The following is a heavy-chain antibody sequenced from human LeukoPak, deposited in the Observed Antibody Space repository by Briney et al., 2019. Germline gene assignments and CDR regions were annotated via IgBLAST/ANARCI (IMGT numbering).Heavy chain of an antibody. J-gene: IGHJ4*02. CDR3: AKDPREDRNGYYYFGYFDY. V-gene: IGHV3-23*01. CDR1: GLTFSSYA. CDR2: ISGSGGST. D-gene: IGHD3-22*01. Sequence: PGGSLRLSCATSGLTFSSYAVSWVRQAPGKGLEWVSTISGSGGSTYYADSVKGRFAISRDNTKNTLYLQMNSLRAEDTALYYCAKDPREDRNGYYYFGYFDYWGQGTQVTVSS.